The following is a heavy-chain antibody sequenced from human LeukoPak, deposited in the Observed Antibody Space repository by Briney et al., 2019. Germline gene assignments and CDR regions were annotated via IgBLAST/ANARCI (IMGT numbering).Heavy chain of an antibody. J-gene: IGHJ4*02. CDR1: GYTLPHYY. CDR2: FNPNSGYT. CDR3: AREGSTVATILLG. V-gene: IGHV1-2*02. Sequence: SVKVSCQASGYTLPHYYLHWVRQAPGQELEWMGWFNPNSGYTNYAKKFQGRVNMTRDTSISTAYLELSRLTSDDTAVYFCAREGSTVATILLGWGQGTLVTVSS. D-gene: IGHD4-11*01.